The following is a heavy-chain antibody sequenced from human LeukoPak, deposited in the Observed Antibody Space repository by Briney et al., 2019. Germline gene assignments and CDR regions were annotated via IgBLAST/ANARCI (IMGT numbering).Heavy chain of an antibody. CDR3: TTDKDPYYDFWSGYWIGLGAFDI. V-gene: IGHV3-15*01. D-gene: IGHD3-3*01. J-gene: IGHJ3*02. Sequence: GGSLRLSCAASGLTFSNAWMSWVRQAPGKGLEWVGRIKSKTDGGTTEYAAPGQGRFTISRDDSKNTLYLQINSLKTEDTAVYYCTTDKDPYYDFWSGYWIGLGAFDIWGQGTMVTVSS. CDR1: GLTFSNAW. CDR2: IKSKTDGGTT.